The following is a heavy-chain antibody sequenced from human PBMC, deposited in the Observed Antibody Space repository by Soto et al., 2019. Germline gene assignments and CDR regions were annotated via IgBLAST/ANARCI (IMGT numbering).Heavy chain of an antibody. CDR2: IFDSGST. V-gene: IGHV4-39*01. Sequence: EMLSHRWSVVCGSSRGLGYYRGCNQKPPGKGLEWIGRIFDSGSTYYNPSLKSRVTISVDTSKNQFSLKLSSVTATDTAVYYCARRRRVGTTILDFWGQGTLVTVSS. D-gene: IGHD1-26*01. CDR1: CGSSRGLGYY. CDR3: ARRRRVGTTILDF. J-gene: IGHJ4*02.